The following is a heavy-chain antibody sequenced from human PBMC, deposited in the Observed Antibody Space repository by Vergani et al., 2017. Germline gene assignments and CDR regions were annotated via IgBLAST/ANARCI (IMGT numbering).Heavy chain of an antibody. Sequence: EVQLVESGGGLIQPGGSLRLSCAASGFTVSSDYMIWVRQAPGKGLEWVSVIYSGGSTYYADSVKGRFSISRDNSKNTLYLQMNSLRAEDTAVYYCAKEGIAVAGGADYWGQGTLVTVSS. V-gene: IGHV3-53*01. CDR3: AKEGIAVAGGADY. J-gene: IGHJ4*02. CDR1: GFTVSSDY. D-gene: IGHD6-19*01. CDR2: IYSGGST.